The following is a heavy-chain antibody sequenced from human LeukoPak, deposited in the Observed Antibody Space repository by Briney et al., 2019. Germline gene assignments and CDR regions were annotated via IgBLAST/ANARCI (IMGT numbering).Heavy chain of an antibody. D-gene: IGHD5-18*01. J-gene: IGHJ5*02. CDR1: GYTLSSHA. CDR3: ARALRGYSYGSLDP. CDR2: ISADNGNT. V-gene: IGHV1-18*04. Sequence: ASVKVSCKGSGYTLSSHAFSWVRQAPGQGLEWMGWISADNGNTNHAQKFQGRVSLTTDTSTSTAYMELRSLRSDDTAVYYCARALRGYSYGSLDPWGQGTLVTVSS.